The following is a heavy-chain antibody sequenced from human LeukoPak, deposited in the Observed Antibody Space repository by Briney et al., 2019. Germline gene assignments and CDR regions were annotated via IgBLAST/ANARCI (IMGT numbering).Heavy chain of an antibody. V-gene: IGHV4-39*01. Sequence: SETLSLTCAVYGGSFSGYYWGWIRQPPGKGLEWIGSIYYSGSTYYNPSLKSRVTISVDTSKNQFSLKLRSVTAADTAVYYCARPLSRLSWLDPWGQGTLVTVSS. D-gene: IGHD2-21*01. CDR2: IYYSGST. CDR3: ARPLSRLSWLDP. CDR1: GGSFSGYY. J-gene: IGHJ5*02.